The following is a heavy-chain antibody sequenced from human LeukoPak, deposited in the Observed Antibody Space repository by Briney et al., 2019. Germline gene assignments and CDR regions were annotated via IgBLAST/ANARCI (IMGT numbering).Heavy chain of an antibody. Sequence: SETLSLTCAVYDGSFSDYYWTWIRQPPRKGLEWIGEINHSGSTNYNPSLKSRVTISVDTSKNQFPLKLSSVTAADTAVYYCARGSTTVTVFDYWGQGTLVTVSS. V-gene: IGHV4-34*01. D-gene: IGHD4-17*01. CDR3: ARGSTTVTVFDY. CDR1: DGSFSDYY. CDR2: INHSGST. J-gene: IGHJ4*02.